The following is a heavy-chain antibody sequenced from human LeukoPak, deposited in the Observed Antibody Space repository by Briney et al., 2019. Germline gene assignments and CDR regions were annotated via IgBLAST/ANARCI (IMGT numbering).Heavy chain of an antibody. CDR3: ARGAYGDYDY. Sequence: GGSLRLSCAASGFTFSSYAVSWVRQAPGKGLEWVSAISARGDSTYYADSVEGRFTISRDNSKNTLYLQMNSLRAEDTALYYRARGAYGDYDYWGQGTLVTVSS. D-gene: IGHD4-17*01. J-gene: IGHJ4*02. CDR2: ISARGDST. V-gene: IGHV3-23*01. CDR1: GFTFSSYA.